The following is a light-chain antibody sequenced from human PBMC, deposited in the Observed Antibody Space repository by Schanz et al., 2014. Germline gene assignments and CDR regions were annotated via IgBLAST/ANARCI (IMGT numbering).Light chain of an antibody. CDR3: SSYTSSSTV. J-gene: IGLJ2*01. CDR2: DVS. V-gene: IGLV2-14*01. CDR1: SSDVGGYNY. Sequence: QSVLTQPASVSGSPGQWITISCTGTSSDVGGYNYVSWFQQHAGKAPKVMIYDVSNRPSGVSNRFSGSKSGNTASLTISGLQAEDEADYYCSSYTSSSTVFGGGTKLTVL.